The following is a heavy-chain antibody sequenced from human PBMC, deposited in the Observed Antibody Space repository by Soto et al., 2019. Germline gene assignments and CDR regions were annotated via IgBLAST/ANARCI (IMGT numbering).Heavy chain of an antibody. D-gene: IGHD3-10*01. V-gene: IGHV3-23*01. Sequence: GGSLRLSCAASGFTFSSYVMSWVRQAPGKGLEWVSIISGSGGSTYYADSVKGRFTISRDNSKSTLYLQMNSLRAEDTAVYYCAKDVSELWFGTNAFDIWGQGTMVTVSS. J-gene: IGHJ3*02. CDR1: GFTFSSYV. CDR3: AKDVSELWFGTNAFDI. CDR2: ISGSGGST.